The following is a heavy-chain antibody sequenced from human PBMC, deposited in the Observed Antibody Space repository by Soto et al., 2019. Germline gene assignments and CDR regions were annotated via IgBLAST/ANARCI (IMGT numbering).Heavy chain of an antibody. Sequence: ASVKVSCKASGYTFSKYYMHWVRQAPGQGLEWMGWINPNSGGTNIAQKFQGRVTMTRDTSISTAYMDLSRLRSDDTAVYYCARVMSQNGPAIQPFDYWGQGTLVTVSS. J-gene: IGHJ4*02. CDR2: INPNSGGT. D-gene: IGHD2-2*01. V-gene: IGHV1-2*02. CDR1: GYTFSKYY. CDR3: ARVMSQNGPAIQPFDY.